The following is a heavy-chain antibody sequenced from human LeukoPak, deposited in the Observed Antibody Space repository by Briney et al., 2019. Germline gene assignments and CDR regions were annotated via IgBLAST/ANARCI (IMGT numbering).Heavy chain of an antibody. CDR2: INHSGST. V-gene: IGHV4-34*01. CDR3: ERSMDYRSYVDYYYGMDV. CDR1: GGSLSGYY. D-gene: IGHD5-18*01. J-gene: IGHJ6*02. Sequence: PSETLSLTCEAYGGSLSGYYSNWIRQPPGKGLEWIGEINHSGSTNYNLSLKSRVSISVDTSKNHFSLKLSSLTAAEAAVYYCERSMDYRSYVDYYYGMDVWGQGTTVTVSS.